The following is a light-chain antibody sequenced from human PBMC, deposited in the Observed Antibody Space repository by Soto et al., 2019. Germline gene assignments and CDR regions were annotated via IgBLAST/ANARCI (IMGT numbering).Light chain of an antibody. CDR2: QAS. V-gene: IGKV1-5*03. CDR1: QSIRSW. CDR3: QQYNAYST. J-gene: IGKJ2*01. Sequence: DIPMTQSPSTLSASVGDRVTITCRASQSIRSWLAWYQQKPGKAPKLLIYQASTLGSGLPSRFSGSGSGTEFTPTISSLQPDDFATYYCQQYNAYSTFGQGTKLQIK.